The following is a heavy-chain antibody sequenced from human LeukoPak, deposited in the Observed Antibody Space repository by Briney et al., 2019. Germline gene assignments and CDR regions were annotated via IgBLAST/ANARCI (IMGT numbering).Heavy chain of an antibody. Sequence: GGSLRLSCAASGFTVSSNYMSWVRQAPGKGLEWVSVIYSGGSTYYADSVKGRFTISRDNSKNTLYLQMNRLRAEDTAVYYCARVALLWFGELSGFDPWGQGTLVTVSS. D-gene: IGHD3-10*01. CDR2: IYSGGST. J-gene: IGHJ5*02. CDR3: ARVALLWFGELSGFDP. V-gene: IGHV3-53*01. CDR1: GFTVSSNY.